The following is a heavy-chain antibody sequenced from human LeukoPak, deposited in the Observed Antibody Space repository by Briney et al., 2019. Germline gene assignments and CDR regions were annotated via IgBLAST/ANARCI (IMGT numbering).Heavy chain of an antibody. CDR2: INPNSGGT. Sequence: GASVKVSCKASGYTFTGYYMHWVRQAPGQGLEWMGWINPNSGGTNYAQKFQGWVTMTRDTSISTAYMELSRLRSDDTAVYYCARGSGFRGYSYGSPDYWGQGTLVTVSS. CDR3: ARGSGFRGYSYGSPDY. J-gene: IGHJ4*02. CDR1: GYTFTGYY. D-gene: IGHD5-18*01. V-gene: IGHV1-2*04.